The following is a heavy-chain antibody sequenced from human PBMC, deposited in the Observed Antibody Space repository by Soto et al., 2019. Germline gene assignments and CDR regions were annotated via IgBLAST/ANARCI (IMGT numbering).Heavy chain of an antibody. V-gene: IGHV4-59*08. J-gene: IGHJ3*02. CDR2: IYYSGST. CDR3: ARRAYGGYDFSPFDI. Sequence: SETLSLTCTVSGGSISSYFWSWIRQPPGKRLEWIGDIYYSGSTNYNPSLKSRVTISVDTSKNQFSLKLSSVTAADTAVYYCARRAYGGYDFSPFDIWDQGTMVTVS. D-gene: IGHD5-12*01. CDR1: GGSISSYF.